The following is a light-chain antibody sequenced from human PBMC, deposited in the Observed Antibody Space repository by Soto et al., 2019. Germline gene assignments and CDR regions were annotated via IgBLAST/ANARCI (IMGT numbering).Light chain of an antibody. V-gene: IGLV1-40*01. CDR1: SSNIGAGYH. CDR3: QSYASSLSGSV. Sequence: QAVVTQPPSVSGAPGQRVTISCTGSSSNIGAGYHVHWYQQLPGTAPKLLIYGNSNRPSGVPDRFSGSKSGTSASLAITGLQAEDEADYYCQSYASSLSGSVFGGGTQLTVL. CDR2: GNS. J-gene: IGLJ3*02.